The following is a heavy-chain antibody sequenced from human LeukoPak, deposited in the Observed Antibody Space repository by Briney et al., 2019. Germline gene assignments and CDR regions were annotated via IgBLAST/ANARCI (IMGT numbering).Heavy chain of an antibody. CDR2: INLNTGGT. CDR3: ARDLEDYGTGDY. D-gene: IGHD4-17*01. CDR1: GYTFTGFY. J-gene: IGHJ4*02. Sequence: ASVKVSCKASGYTFTGFYMHWVRQAPGQGLEWMGWINLNTGGTNYAQNFQGRVTMTRDTSISTAYMDLSRLQSDDTAVYYCARDLEDYGTGDYWGQGTLVTVSS. V-gene: IGHV1-2*02.